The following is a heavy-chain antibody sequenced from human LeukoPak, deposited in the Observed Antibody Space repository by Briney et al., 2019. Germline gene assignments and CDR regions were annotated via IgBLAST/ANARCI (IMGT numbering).Heavy chain of an antibody. J-gene: IGHJ5*02. CDR3: ARVGILNDFWSGYPFDP. CDR2: IIPIFGTA. V-gene: IGHV1-69*01. D-gene: IGHD3-3*01. Sequence: SVKVSCKASGGTFSSYAISWVRQAPGQGLEWMGGIIPIFGTANYAQKFQGRVTITADESTSTVYMELSSLRSEDTAVYYCARVGILNDFWSGYPFDPWGQGTLVTVSS. CDR1: GGTFSSYA.